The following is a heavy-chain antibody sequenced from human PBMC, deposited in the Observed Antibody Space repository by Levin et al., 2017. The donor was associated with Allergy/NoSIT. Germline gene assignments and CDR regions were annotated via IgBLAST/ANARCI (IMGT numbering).Heavy chain of an antibody. CDR2: TNEDENVK. V-gene: IGHV3-74*01. Sequence: SYAASGFTFSRYWMHWVRQAPGKGLEWVSRTNEDENVKNYADSVKGRFTISRDNVKNMLYLQMNSLRVEDTAMYYCSRDLLGADDYWGQGTLVTVSS. J-gene: IGHJ4*02. CDR3: SRDLLGADDY. CDR1: GFTFSRYW.